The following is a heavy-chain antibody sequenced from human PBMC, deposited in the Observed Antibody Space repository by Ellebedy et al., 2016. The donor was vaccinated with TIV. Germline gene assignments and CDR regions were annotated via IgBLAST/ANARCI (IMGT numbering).Heavy chain of an antibody. CDR2: ISAYNGNT. CDR3: ARDRRMGEPLDGGLSYFDY. D-gene: IGHD3-16*01. Sequence: AASVKVSCKASGYTFTSYGISWVRQAPGQGLEWMGWISAYNGNTNYAQKLQGRVTMTADTSTSTAYMELRSLRSDDTAVYYCARDRRMGEPLDGGLSYFDYWGQGTLVTVSS. J-gene: IGHJ4*02. V-gene: IGHV1-18*01. CDR1: GYTFTSYG.